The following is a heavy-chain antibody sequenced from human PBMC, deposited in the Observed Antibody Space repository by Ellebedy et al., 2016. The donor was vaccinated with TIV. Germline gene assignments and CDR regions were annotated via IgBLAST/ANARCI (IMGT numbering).Heavy chain of an antibody. V-gene: IGHV3-66*01. CDR3: AGETFNDVDLIIWGVLDT. Sequence: GGSLRLSCAASGLIVRSTYMSWVRQAPGKGLEWIPVIHTGGDTNYADSVKGRFTMSRDTSKNTVHLQINSVRVEDTAVYYCAGETFNDVDLIIWGVLDTWGQGTMVTVSS. CDR1: GLIVRSTY. J-gene: IGHJ3*02. D-gene: IGHD1-1*01. CDR2: IHTGGDT.